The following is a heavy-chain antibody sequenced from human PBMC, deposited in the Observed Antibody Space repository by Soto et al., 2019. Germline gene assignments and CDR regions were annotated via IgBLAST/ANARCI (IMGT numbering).Heavy chain of an antibody. CDR2: ISGSGGST. CDR1: GFTFSSYA. D-gene: IGHD3-3*01. J-gene: IGHJ6*03. CDR3: AKYTYYDFWSGGPDYYYSYYMDV. V-gene: IGHV3-23*01. Sequence: GGSLRLSCAASGFTFSSYAMSWVRQAPGKGLEWVSAISGSGGSTYYADSVKGRFTISRDNSKNTLYLQMNSLRAEDTAVYYCAKYTYYDFWSGGPDYYYSYYMDVWGKGTTVTVSS.